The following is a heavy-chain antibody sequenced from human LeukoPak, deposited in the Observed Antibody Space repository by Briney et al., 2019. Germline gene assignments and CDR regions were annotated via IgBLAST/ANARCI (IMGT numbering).Heavy chain of an antibody. Sequence: GESLKISCKGSGYSFTSYWIGWVRQMPGKGLEWMGIIYPGDSDTRYSSSFQGQVTISADKSISTAYLQWSSLKASDTAMYYCARRYCSSTSCYWFDPWGQGTLVTVSS. J-gene: IGHJ5*02. V-gene: IGHV5-51*01. CDR3: ARRYCSSTSCYWFDP. CDR2: IYPGDSDT. D-gene: IGHD2-2*01. CDR1: GYSFTSYW.